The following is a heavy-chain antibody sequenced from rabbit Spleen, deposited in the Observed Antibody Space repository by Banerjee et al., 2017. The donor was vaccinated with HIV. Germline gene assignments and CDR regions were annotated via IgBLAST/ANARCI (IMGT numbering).Heavy chain of an antibody. CDR1: GFSFSSDYY. CDR3: ARDDSSVGGLYLDL. D-gene: IGHD4-1*01. V-gene: IGHV1S40*01. J-gene: IGHJ4*01. Sequence: QSLEESGGDLVKPGASLTLTCTASGFSFSSDYYMTWVRQAPGKGLEWIGFIGTGNGDTYYASWAKGRFTISKTSSTTVTLQVTTLTAADTATYFCARDDSSVGGLYLDLWGPGTLVTVS. CDR2: IGTGNGDT.